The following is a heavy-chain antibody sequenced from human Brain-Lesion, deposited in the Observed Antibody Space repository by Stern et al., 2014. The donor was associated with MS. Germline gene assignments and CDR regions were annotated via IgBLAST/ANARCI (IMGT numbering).Heavy chain of an antibody. V-gene: IGHV1-24*01. CDR3: ATGIGLWAFDY. CDR1: GYTLTELS. Sequence: VQLVQSGAEVKKPGASAKVSCKLSGYTLTELSMHWVRPAPGKGLEWMGGYDLEDGEIMYAQKFQGRVNMTEDTSTDTAYMELSSLRSEDTAVYYCATGIGLWAFDYWGQGTLVTVSS. J-gene: IGHJ4*02. D-gene: IGHD7-27*01. CDR2: YDLEDGEI.